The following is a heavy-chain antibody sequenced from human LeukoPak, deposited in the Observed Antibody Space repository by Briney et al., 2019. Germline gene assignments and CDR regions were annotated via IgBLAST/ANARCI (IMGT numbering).Heavy chain of an antibody. J-gene: IGHJ4*02. V-gene: IGHV1-69*05. D-gene: IGHD3-9*01. CDR1: GGTFSSYA. CDR2: NIPIFGTA. Sequence: ASVKVSCKASGGTFSSYAISWVRQAPGQGLEWMGGNIPIFGTANYAQKFQGRVTITTDESTSTAYMELSSRRSEDTAVYYCARSLTGGVYYFDYWGQGTLVTVSS. CDR3: ARSLTGGVYYFDY.